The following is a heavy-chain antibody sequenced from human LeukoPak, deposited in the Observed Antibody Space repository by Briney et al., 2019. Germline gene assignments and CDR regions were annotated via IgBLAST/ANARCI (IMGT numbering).Heavy chain of an antibody. V-gene: IGHV3-7*03. CDR2: INQDGREK. J-gene: IGHJ4*02. Sequence: SGGSLRLSCAASGFTFSSYWMSWVRQAPGKGLEWVANINQDGREKYYMDSVQGRFTISRDNSKNTLYLQMNSLRAEDTAVYYCARGDPPQGCPLDYWGQGTLVTVSS. CDR1: GFTFSSYW. D-gene: IGHD2-8*01. CDR3: ARGDPPQGCPLDY.